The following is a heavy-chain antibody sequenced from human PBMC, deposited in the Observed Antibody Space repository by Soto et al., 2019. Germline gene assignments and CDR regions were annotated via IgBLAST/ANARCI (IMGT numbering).Heavy chain of an antibody. CDR1: GFTFSSYA. V-gene: IGHV3-30-3*01. J-gene: IGHJ6*02. CDR3: ARGAEYDFWSGYPYYYYGMDV. CDR2: ISYDGSNK. D-gene: IGHD3-3*01. Sequence: GGSLRLSCAASGFTFSSYAMHWVRQAPGKGLEWVAVISYDGSNKYYENSVKGRFTISRDNSKNTLYLQMNSLRAEDTAVYYCARGAEYDFWSGYPYYYYGMDVWGQGTTVTVSS.